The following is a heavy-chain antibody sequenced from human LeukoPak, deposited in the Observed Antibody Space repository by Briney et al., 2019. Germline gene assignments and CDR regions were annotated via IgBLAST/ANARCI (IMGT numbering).Heavy chain of an antibody. V-gene: IGHV3-74*01. CDR3: AKLVVGSWAYYFDY. J-gene: IGHJ4*02. Sequence: GGSLRLSCETAGFTFSSFVMHWVRRTPGKGLVWVSRISHDGFISYADSVKGRFTISRDNAKNTLILQMNSLRAEDTAVYYCAKLVVGSWAYYFDYWGQGTLVTVSS. CDR2: ISHDGFI. D-gene: IGHD6-13*01. CDR1: GFTFSSFV.